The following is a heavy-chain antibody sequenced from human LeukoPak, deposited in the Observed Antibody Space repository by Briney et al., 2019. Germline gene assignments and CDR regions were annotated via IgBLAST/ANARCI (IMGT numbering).Heavy chain of an antibody. Sequence: GVLRLSCAASGFTFSNYWMTWVRQAPGKGLEWVANIKQDGSEKYYVDSVKGRFTISRDNAKSSLYLQMNSLRVEDTAVYYCTRGVTIVPDYWGQGTLVTVSS. CDR1: GFTFSNYW. CDR3: TRGVTIVPDY. D-gene: IGHD2-8*01. CDR2: IKQDGSEK. V-gene: IGHV3-7*01. J-gene: IGHJ4*02.